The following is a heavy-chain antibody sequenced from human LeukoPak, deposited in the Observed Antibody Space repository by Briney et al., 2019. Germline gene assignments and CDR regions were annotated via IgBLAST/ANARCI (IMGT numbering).Heavy chain of an antibody. D-gene: IGHD3-22*01. CDR2: ISGSGGST. CDR1: GFTFSSYA. CDR3: AKGSTSEYYYDSSGVY. V-gene: IGHV3-23*01. Sequence: GGSLRLPCAASGFTFSSYAMSWVRQAPGKGLEWVSAISGSGGSTYYADSVKGRFTISRDNSKNTLYLQMNSLRAEDTAVYYCAKGSTSEYYYDSSGVYWGQGTLVTVSS. J-gene: IGHJ4*02.